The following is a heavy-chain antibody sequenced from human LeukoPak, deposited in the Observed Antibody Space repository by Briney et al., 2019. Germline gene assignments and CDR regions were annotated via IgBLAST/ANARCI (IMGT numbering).Heavy chain of an antibody. Sequence: GGPLRLSCAASGFTFSDYYMSWIRQAPGKGLEWISYISDSGTTIYYADSVKGRFTISRDNAKNSLYLQMNSLRAEDTAVYYCARVYIAEDYWGQGTLVTISS. CDR2: ISDSGTTI. CDR3: ARVYIAEDY. D-gene: IGHD2-15*01. V-gene: IGHV3-11*01. J-gene: IGHJ4*02. CDR1: GFTFSDYY.